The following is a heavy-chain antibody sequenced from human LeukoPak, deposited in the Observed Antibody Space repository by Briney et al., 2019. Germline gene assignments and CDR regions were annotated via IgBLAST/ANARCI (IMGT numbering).Heavy chain of an antibody. J-gene: IGHJ5*02. CDR2: ISGSGGST. CDR3: AKDGGYCSGGSCLRLGWFDP. V-gene: IGHV3-23*01. D-gene: IGHD2-15*01. Sequence: SGGSLRLSCAASGFTFSSYAMSWVRQAPGKGLEWVSAISGSGGSTYYADSVKGRFTISRDNSKNTLYLQMNSLRAEDTAVYYCAKDGGYCSGGSCLRLGWFDPWGQGTLVTVSS. CDR1: GFTFSSYA.